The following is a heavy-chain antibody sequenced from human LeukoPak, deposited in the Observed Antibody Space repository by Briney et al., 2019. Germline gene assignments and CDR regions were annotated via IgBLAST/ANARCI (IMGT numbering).Heavy chain of an antibody. CDR1: GDSVSRNSAA. J-gene: IGHJ3*01. CDR3: ARDRGRYFNGDAFDV. CDR2: TYYRSKWYN. Sequence: SQTLSLTCAISGDSVSRNSAAWNWIRQSPSRGLEWLGRTYYRSKWYNDFAVSVKSRVSINAGTSKNQFSLQLNSVTPEDTAVYYCARDRGRYFNGDAFDVWGQGTMVTVSS. V-gene: IGHV6-1*01. D-gene: IGHD1-26*01.